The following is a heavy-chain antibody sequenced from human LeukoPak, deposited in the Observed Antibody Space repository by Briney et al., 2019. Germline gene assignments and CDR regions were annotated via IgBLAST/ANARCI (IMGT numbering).Heavy chain of an antibody. D-gene: IGHD2-21*02. CDR3: ARLDGYCGGDCYPIGKYYFDY. CDR1: GGSISSYY. V-gene: IGHV4-59*08. CDR2: IYYSGST. J-gene: IGHJ4*02. Sequence: SETLSLTCTVSGGSISSYYWSWIRQPPGKGLEWIGYIYYSGSTNYNPSLKSRVTISVDTSKNQFSLKLSSVTAADTAVYYCARLDGYCGGDCYPIGKYYFDYWGQGTLSPSPQ.